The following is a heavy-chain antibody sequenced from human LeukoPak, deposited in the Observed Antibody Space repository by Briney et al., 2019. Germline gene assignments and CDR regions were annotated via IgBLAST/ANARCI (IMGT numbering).Heavy chain of an antibody. CDR2: ISYDGSNK. D-gene: IGHD2-15*01. J-gene: IGHJ4*02. CDR1: GFTFSSSA. Sequence: GGSLRLSCAASGFTFSSSAMSWVRQAPGKGLEWVAVISYDGSNKYYADSVKGRFTISRDNSKNTLYLQMNSLRAEDTAVYYCAREGSVYCSGGSCPYYFDYWGQGTLVTVSS. CDR3: AREGSVYCSGGSCPYYFDY. V-gene: IGHV3-30*04.